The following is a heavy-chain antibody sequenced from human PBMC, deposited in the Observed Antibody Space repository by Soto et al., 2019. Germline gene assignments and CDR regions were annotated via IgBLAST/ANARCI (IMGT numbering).Heavy chain of an antibody. CDR3: VRRLAPSGSGWAY. CDR2: ISNSGGDT. J-gene: IGHJ4*02. CDR1: GFTFGAYA. Sequence: PGGSLRLSCAASGFTFGAYAMIWVRQAPGKGLEWVSRISNSGGDTYYTDSVRGRFTLYRDNSKNILYLQLNSLRAEDTAVYYCVRRLAPSGSGWAYGGQGTPVTVSS. V-gene: IGHV3-23*01. D-gene: IGHD2-8*02.